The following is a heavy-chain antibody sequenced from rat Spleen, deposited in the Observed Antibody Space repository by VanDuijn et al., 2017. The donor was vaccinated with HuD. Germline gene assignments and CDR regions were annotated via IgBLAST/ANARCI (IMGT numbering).Heavy chain of an antibody. Sequence: EVQLQESGPGLVKPSQSLSLTCSVTGYSITSSYRWNWIRKFPGNKLEWMGYINSAGSTNYNPSLKSRISITRDTSKNQFFLQVNSVTTEDTATYYCARCYYSGDVMDAWGQGASVTVSS. CDR2: INSAGST. CDR1: GYSITSSYR. CDR3: ARCYYSGDVMDA. J-gene: IGHJ4*01. D-gene: IGHD1-1*01. V-gene: IGHV3-3*01.